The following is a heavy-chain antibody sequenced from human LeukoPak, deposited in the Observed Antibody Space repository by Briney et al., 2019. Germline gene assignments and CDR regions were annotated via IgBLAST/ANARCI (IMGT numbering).Heavy chain of an antibody. CDR2: IKQDGSEK. V-gene: IGHV3-7*01. CDR3: ARERFQYSPSFDY. CDR1: GFTFSSYW. Sequence: GGSLRLSCAASGFTFSSYWMSWVRQAPGKGLEWVANIKQDGSEKYYVDSVEGRFTISRDNAKNSLYLQMNSLRAEDTAVYYCARERFQYSPSFDYWGQGTLVTVSS. J-gene: IGHJ4*02. D-gene: IGHD2-15*01.